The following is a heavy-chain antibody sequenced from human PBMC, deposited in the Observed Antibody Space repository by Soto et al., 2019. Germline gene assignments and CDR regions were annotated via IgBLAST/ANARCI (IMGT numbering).Heavy chain of an antibody. V-gene: IGHV1-8*01. J-gene: IGHJ4*02. CDR3: ARGTGDGDYDYYFDY. CDR2: MNPKRGNT. D-gene: IGHD4-17*01. CDR1: GDTFTSYD. Sequence: QVQLVQSGAEVKKPGASVKVSCKASGDTFTSYDINGVRQATGQGLEWMGWMNPKRGNTGYAQKFQGRVTMTRNTTISTADMELSSLRSEDTAVYYCARGTGDGDYDYYFDYWGQGTLVTVSS.